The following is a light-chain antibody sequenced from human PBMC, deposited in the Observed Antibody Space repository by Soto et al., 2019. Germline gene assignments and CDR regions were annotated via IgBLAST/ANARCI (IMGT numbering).Light chain of an antibody. V-gene: IGKV3-20*01. CDR1: QSVGRNY. CDR3: QQYAASPLT. J-gene: IGKJ4*01. Sequence: EIVLTQSPGTLPVSPGERATLSCRASQSVGRNYLAWYQQKPGQAPRLLIHGATSRATGIPDRFSGSGSGTDLTLTISRQEPEDFAVYYCQQYAASPLTFGGGTKVETK. CDR2: GAT.